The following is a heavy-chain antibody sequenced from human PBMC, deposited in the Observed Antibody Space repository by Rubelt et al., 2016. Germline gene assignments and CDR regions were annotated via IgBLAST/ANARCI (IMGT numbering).Heavy chain of an antibody. J-gene: IGHJ4*02. Sequence: QVQLQESGPGLVKPSETLSLTCTVSGGSISSYFWSWIRQPPGEGLEWIAYLHYNGRTNYNHSLQSRGTISLDTTKTQFSRKLTSVTAADTAVYFCARTLDSGTLDYWGQGTLVAVSS. D-gene: IGHD3-10*01. CDR3: ARTLDSGTLDY. V-gene: IGHV4-59*01. CDR2: LHYNGRT. CDR1: GGSISSYF.